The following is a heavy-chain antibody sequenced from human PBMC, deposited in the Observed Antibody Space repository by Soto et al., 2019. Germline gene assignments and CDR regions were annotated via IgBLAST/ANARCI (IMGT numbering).Heavy chain of an antibody. Sequence: PGGSLRLSCAASGFTVSSNYMSWVRQAPGKGLEWVSVIYSDGNTYYADSVKGRFTTSRDNSKNTLYLQMNSLRAEDTAVYYCAREAFITGTTGDYWGQGTLVTVS. CDR2: IYSDGNT. CDR3: AREAFITGTTGDY. D-gene: IGHD1-20*01. CDR1: GFTVSSNY. J-gene: IGHJ4*02. V-gene: IGHV3-53*01.